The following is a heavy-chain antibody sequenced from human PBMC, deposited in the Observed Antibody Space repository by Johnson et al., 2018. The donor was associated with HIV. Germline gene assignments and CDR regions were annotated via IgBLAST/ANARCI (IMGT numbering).Heavy chain of an antibody. J-gene: IGHJ3*02. CDR2: IPYNGRNT. D-gene: IGHD4-17*01. CDR3: AKVDDYGDWGGAFDI. Sequence: VQLVESGGGVVRPGGSLRLSCAASGFSFSSYGMHWVRQAPGKGLDWLTFIPYNGRNTFYADFVKGRFTISRDTSKNTLYLQMNSLRAEDTAVYYCAKVDDYGDWGGAFDIWGQGTMVTVSS. V-gene: IGHV3-30*02. CDR1: GFSFSSYG.